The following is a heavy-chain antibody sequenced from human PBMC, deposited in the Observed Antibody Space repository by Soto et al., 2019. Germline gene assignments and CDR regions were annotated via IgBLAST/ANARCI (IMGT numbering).Heavy chain of an antibody. D-gene: IGHD1-26*01. CDR1: GYAFTGHY. V-gene: IGHV1-2*02. Sequence: SVQVSLQASGYAFTGHYIHWVRQAPEQGPEWMGEIGPESGATRYAQKFQGRVTMTRDTSITTVYMELKNLSPDDTAVYYCGRGRSGQIVVFYWGQGTPVTVSS. CDR2: IGPESGAT. CDR3: GRGRSGQIVVFY. J-gene: IGHJ4*02.